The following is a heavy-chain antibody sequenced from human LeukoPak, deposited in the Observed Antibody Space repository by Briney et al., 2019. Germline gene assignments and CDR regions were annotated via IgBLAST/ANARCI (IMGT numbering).Heavy chain of an antibody. D-gene: IGHD2-2*01. CDR1: GYTFTDYY. Sequence: ASVKVSCKASGYTFTDYYLRWVRLAPGQGLEWMGWINPDSGGTYYAQKFQGRVTMTRDASITTAYMELTTLRSDDTAVYYCAREALSATSWFDPWGQGTLVTVSS. J-gene: IGHJ5*02. CDR3: AREALSATSWFDP. V-gene: IGHV1-2*02. CDR2: INPDSGGT.